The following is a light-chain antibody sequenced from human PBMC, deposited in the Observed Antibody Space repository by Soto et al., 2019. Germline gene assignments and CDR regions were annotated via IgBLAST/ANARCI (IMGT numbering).Light chain of an antibody. CDR1: QSVRNTY. CDR2: GAS. V-gene: IGKV3-20*01. J-gene: IGKJ4*01. CDR3: QQYGESPPT. Sequence: EIVLTQSPGTLSLSPGERVTLSCRASQSVRNTYLAWYQQKPGQAPRLLVSGASSRATGIPDRYSGSGSGTDFTLTINRLEPEAFAVYFCQQYGESPPTFGGGTKVEIK.